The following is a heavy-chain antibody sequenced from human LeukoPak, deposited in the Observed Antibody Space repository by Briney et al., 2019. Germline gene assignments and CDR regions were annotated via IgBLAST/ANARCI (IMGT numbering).Heavy chain of an antibody. V-gene: IGHV4-59*01. D-gene: IGHD4-17*01. CDR1: GGSISSYY. CDR3: AREAGDYVGVFDY. J-gene: IGHJ4*02. Sequence: PSETLSLTCTVSGGSISSYYWSWIRQPPGKGLEGIGYIFYSGSTNYNPSLKSRVTISVDTSKNRFSLKLSSVTAADTAVYYCAREAGDYVGVFDYWGQGTLVTVSS. CDR2: IFYSGST.